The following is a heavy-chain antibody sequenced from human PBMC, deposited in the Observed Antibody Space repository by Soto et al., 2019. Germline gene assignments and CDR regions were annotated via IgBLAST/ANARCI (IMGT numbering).Heavy chain of an antibody. CDR3: ARVPDY. V-gene: IGHV4-30-2*01. J-gene: IGHJ4*02. CDR1: VGSISSGGYS. CDR2: SYHTGRT. Sequence: QLQLQESGSGLVKPSQTLSLTCAVSVGSISSGGYSWSWIRQPPGKGLEWIGYSYHTGRTYYNPSLKRRVTISVDRSKNQFSLKLSSVTAAHTAVYYCARVPDYWGQGTLVTVSS.